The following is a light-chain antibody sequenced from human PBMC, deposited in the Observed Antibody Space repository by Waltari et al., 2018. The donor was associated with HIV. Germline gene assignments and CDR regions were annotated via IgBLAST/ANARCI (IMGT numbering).Light chain of an antibody. CDR2: STS. Sequence: DIVLTQSPGTLSLSPGERATLFCRASQTISPTFVAWYQQKPGQPPRLLIYSTSDRATGTPDRFSGSGSGTDFVLTVTRLEPEDFAVYFCQQYGDLPYTFGQGTKLETK. J-gene: IGKJ2*01. CDR1: QTISPTF. CDR3: QQYGDLPYT. V-gene: IGKV3-20*01.